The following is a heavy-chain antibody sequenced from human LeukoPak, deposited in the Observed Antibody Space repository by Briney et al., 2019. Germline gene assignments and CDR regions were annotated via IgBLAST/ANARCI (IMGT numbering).Heavy chain of an antibody. J-gene: IGHJ4*02. D-gene: IGHD5-12*01. V-gene: IGHV1-3*03. Sequence: ASVKVSCKASGYTFTSYAMHWVRQAPGQRLEWMGWINAGNGNTKYSQEFQGRVTITRDTSASTAYMELSSLRSEGMAVYYCARVRTGVATGFDYWGQGTLVTVSS. CDR2: INAGNGNT. CDR3: ARVRTGVATGFDY. CDR1: GYTFTSYA.